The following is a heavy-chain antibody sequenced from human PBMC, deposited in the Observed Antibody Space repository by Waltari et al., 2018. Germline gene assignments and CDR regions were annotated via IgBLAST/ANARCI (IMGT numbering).Heavy chain of an antibody. CDR1: GGSISSSSYY. D-gene: IGHD3-9*01. CDR3: ARLDPPAHFDY. CDR2: THYSGST. J-gene: IGHJ4*02. V-gene: IGHV4-39*01. Sequence: QLQLQESGPGLVKPSETLSLTCTVSGGSISSSSYYVGWIRQPPGKGLEWIGSTHYSGSTDYNPTLKNRGTVSVDTSKNQFALKLSSGTAADTAVYYCARLDPPAHFDYWGQGTLVTVSS.